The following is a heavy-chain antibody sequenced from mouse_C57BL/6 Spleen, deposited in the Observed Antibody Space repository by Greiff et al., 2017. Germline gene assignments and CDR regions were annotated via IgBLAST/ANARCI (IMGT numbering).Heavy chain of an antibody. V-gene: IGHV1-9*01. CDR1: GYTFTGYW. CDR2: ILPGSGST. D-gene: IGHD2-2*01. CDR3: ARHYGYDERGFDY. J-gene: IGHJ2*01. Sequence: QVQLQQSGAELMKPGASVKLSCKATGYTFTGYWIEWVKQRPGHGLEWIGEILPGSGSTNYNEKFKGKATFTADTSTNPAYMQLSSLTTEDSASYYCARHYGYDERGFDYWGQGTTLTVSS.